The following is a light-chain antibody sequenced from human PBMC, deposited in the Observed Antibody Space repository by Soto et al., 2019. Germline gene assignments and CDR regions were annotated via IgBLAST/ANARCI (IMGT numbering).Light chain of an antibody. Sequence: IALTQSASTRSLYPGGRATVCFRASQSVSNYLAWYQQKPGQAPRLLIYDSSNRATGIPARFSGSGSGTDFTLTISRLDPDDFALYYCHQRSNWPLTFAG. V-gene: IGKV3-11*01. J-gene: IGKJ4*01. CDR3: HQRSNWPLT. CDR1: QSVSNY. CDR2: DSS.